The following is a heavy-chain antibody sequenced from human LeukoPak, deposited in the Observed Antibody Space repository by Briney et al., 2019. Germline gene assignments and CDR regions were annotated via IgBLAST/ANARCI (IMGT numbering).Heavy chain of an antibody. Sequence: SVKVSCKAPGGTFSSYAISWVRQAPGQGLEWMGGIIPIFGTANYAQKFQGRVTITADESTSTAYMELSSLRSEDTAVYYCARRGRAAAALGYYYGMDVWGKGTTVTVSS. CDR1: GGTFSSYA. V-gene: IGHV1-69*01. CDR2: IIPIFGTA. CDR3: ARRGRAAAALGYYYGMDV. D-gene: IGHD6-13*01. J-gene: IGHJ6*04.